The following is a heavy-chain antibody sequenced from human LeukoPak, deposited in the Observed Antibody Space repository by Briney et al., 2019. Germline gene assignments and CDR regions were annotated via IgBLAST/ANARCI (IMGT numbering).Heavy chain of an antibody. CDR1: GFTFSSYV. CDR2: ISGSGGTT. J-gene: IGHJ4*02. V-gene: IGHV3-23*01. D-gene: IGHD6-13*01. Sequence: PGGSLRLSCAASGFTFSSYVMSWVRQAPGKGLEWVSEISGSGGTTYYADSVKGRFTISRDNYKNTVNLQMNSLRAEETAIYYCAKDLGYSSSWTFDSWGQGTLVTVFS. CDR3: AKDLGYSSSWTFDS.